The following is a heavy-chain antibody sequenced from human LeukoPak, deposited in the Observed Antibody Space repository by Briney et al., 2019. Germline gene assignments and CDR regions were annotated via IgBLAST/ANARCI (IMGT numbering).Heavy chain of an antibody. CDR3: AKYKVAVPGAFDH. Sequence: GGSLRLSCVGSEFTFSSYPMTWVRQAPGKGLEWVSAISVSGDDTYYADSVKGRFTISRDYSKNTLYLQMNSLRAGDTAVYYCAKYKVAVPGAFDHWGQGTLVTVSS. J-gene: IGHJ5*02. CDR2: ISVSGDDT. V-gene: IGHV3-23*01. D-gene: IGHD1-1*01. CDR1: EFTFSSYP.